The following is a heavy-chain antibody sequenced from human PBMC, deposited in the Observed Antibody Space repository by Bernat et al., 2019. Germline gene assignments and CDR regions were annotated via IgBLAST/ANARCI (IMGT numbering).Heavy chain of an antibody. V-gene: IGHV3-30-3*01. CDR2: ISYDGSNK. J-gene: IGHJ4*02. CDR1: GFTFSSYA. D-gene: IGHD2-21*02. CDR3: ARDLVGTARFDY. Sequence: QVQLVESGGGVVQPGRSLRLSCAASGFTFSSYAMHWVRQAPGKGLEWVAVISYDGSNKYYADSVKGRFTISRDNSKNTLYLQMNSLRAEDTAVYYCARDLVGTARFDYWGQGTLVTVSS.